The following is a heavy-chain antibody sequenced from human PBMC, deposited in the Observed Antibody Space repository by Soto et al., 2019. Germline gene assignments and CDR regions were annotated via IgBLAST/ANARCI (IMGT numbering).Heavy chain of an antibody. V-gene: IGHV3-33*01. J-gene: IGHJ6*02. CDR1: GFTFSSYG. D-gene: IGHD1-26*01. CDR3: SRDSGSYFSYGMDV. CDR2: IWDDGSNK. Sequence: QVQLVESGGGVVQPGRSLRLSCAASGFTFSSYGMHWVRQAPGKGLEWVEVIWDDGSNKYYADSVKGRFTISRDNSKNTLYLQMNSLRAEGTAVYYCSRDSGSYFSYGMDVWGQGTTVTVSS.